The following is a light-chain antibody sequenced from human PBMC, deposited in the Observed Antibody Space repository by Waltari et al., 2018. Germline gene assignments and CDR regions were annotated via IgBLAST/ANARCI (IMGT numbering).Light chain of an antibody. J-gene: IGLJ1*01. V-gene: IGLV1-40*01. CDR1: SPNIGAGSD. Sequence: QSVLTQPPSVSGAPGQRVTISCTGSSPNIGAGSDVHWYQQRPGRAPKLLIHGNDKRPSGVPDRFSGSKSGTSGSLAIAGLQADDETDYYCQSYDSSLSGHVFGTGSKVTVL. CDR3: QSYDSSLSGHV. CDR2: GND.